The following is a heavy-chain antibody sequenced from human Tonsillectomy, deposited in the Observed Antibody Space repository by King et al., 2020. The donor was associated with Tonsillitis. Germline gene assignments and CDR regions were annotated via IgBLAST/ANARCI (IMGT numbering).Heavy chain of an antibody. CDR1: GFTVSSNY. Sequence: VQLVQSGGGLVQPGGSLRLSCAASGFTVSSNYMSWVRQAPGKGLEWVSVIYSGGSTYYADSVKGRFTISRDNYKNTLYLQINSLRAEDMAVYYCSRDGLVRATPVNAIDIWGQGTMVTVSS. CDR3: SRDGLVRATPVNAIDI. D-gene: IGHD1-26*01. CDR2: IYSGGST. V-gene: IGHV3-66*01. J-gene: IGHJ3*02.